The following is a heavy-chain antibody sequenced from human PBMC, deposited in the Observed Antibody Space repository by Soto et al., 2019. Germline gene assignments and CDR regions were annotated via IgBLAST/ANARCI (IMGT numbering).Heavy chain of an antibody. Sequence: QVQLQESGPGLVKPSETLSLTCTVSGGSISNYYWSWIRRPAGKGLEWIGRIYTSGSTDYNPSLKSRVTISIDTSKNQFSLKVTSMTAADTAVYYCARERREEIHVGYDIDYWGQGTLVTVSS. V-gene: IGHV4-4*07. J-gene: IGHJ4*02. CDR1: GGSISNYY. D-gene: IGHD5-12*01. CDR2: IYTSGST. CDR3: ARERREEIHVGYDIDY.